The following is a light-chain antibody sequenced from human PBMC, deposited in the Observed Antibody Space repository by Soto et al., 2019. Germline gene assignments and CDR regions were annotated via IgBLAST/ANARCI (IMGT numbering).Light chain of an antibody. CDR2: ATS. V-gene: IGKV3-15*01. J-gene: IGKJ1*01. CDR3: QHYNSYSEA. Sequence: RASRSVDTDLAWYQQKPGQAPRLLVFATSARATGVPDRFRGSLSGTDFTLTISSLQPEDSATYYCQHYNSYSEAFGQGTKVELK. CDR1: RSVDTD.